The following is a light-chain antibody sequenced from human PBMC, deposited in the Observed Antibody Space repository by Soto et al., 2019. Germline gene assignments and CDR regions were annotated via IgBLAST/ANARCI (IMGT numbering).Light chain of an antibody. V-gene: IGKV1-5*03. CDR3: QQYSTYTPRT. CDR2: KAS. Sequence: DLQLTQSPSTLSASAGDTVTITCRASQSISIWLAWYQQKPGKAPKILIYKASSLESGVPSRFSGSGSGTEFTLTISSLQPDDFATYYCQQYSTYTPRTFGQGTKVDIK. J-gene: IGKJ1*01. CDR1: QSISIW.